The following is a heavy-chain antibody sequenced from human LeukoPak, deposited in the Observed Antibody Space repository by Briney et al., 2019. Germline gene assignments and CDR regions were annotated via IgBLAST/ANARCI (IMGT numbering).Heavy chain of an antibody. Sequence: PGGSLRLSCAASGFTFSSYSMNWVRQAPGKGLEWVSSISSSSSYIYYADSVKGRFTISRDNAKNSLYLQMNSLRAEDTAVYYCARDPEDIVVVPAPIPFDYWGQGTLVTVSS. CDR3: ARDPEDIVVVPAPIPFDY. CDR1: GFTFSSYS. D-gene: IGHD2-2*02. J-gene: IGHJ4*02. V-gene: IGHV3-21*01. CDR2: ISSSSSYI.